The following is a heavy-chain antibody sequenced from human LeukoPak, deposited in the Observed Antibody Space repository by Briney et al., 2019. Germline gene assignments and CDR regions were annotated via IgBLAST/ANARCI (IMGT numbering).Heavy chain of an antibody. CDR1: GGSVTSGNYY. Sequence: TLSLTCTVSGGSVTSGNYYWNWIRQPAGKGLEWIGRIYTNGGASYNPSLKSRVTISIDASKNQFSLKLSSVTAADTAVYYCARETPGYWGQGIPVTVSS. V-gene: IGHV4-61*02. CDR3: ARETPGY. J-gene: IGHJ4*02. CDR2: IYTNGGA.